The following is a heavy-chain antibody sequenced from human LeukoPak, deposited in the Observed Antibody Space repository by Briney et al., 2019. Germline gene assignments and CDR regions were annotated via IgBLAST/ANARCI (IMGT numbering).Heavy chain of an antibody. J-gene: IGHJ4*02. Sequence: GESLKISCKGSGYSFTSYWISWVRQMPGKGLEWTGRIDPSDSYTNYSPSFQGHVTISADKSISTAYLQWSSLKASDTAMYYCARHGDPGTSYPGDYTDFDYWGQGTLVTVSS. CDR2: IDPSDSYT. V-gene: IGHV5-10-1*01. D-gene: IGHD4-17*01. CDR3: ARHGDPGTSYPGDYTDFDY. CDR1: GYSFTSYW.